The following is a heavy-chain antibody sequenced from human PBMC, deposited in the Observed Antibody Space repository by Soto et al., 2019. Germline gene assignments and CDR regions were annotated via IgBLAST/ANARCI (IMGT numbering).Heavy chain of an antibody. CDR3: ARSGNYPDAFDI. CDR1: GFTFDDYG. Sequence: SGGSLRLSCAASGFTFDDYGMSWVRQAPGKGLEWVSGINWNGGSTGYADSVKGRFTISRDNAKNSLYLQMNSLRAEDTALYHCARSGNYPDAFDIWGQGTMVTVSS. J-gene: IGHJ3*02. CDR2: INWNGGST. V-gene: IGHV3-20*01. D-gene: IGHD5-12*01.